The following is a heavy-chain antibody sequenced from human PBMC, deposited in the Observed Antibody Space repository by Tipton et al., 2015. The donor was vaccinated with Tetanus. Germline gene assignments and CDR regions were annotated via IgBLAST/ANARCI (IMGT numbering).Heavy chain of an antibody. J-gene: IGHJ4*02. CDR2: IYYSGST. CDR1: GASISGYY. CDR3: ARDREYYYGSGSYFYFDY. D-gene: IGHD3-10*01. V-gene: IGHV4-59*01. Sequence: PGLVKPSETLSLTCTVSGASISGYYWNWIRQPPGKGLEWVGYIYYSGSTNYNPSLKSRVTISDDTSKNQFSLKLTSVTAADTAVYYCARDREYYYGSGSYFYFDYWGQGTLVTVSS.